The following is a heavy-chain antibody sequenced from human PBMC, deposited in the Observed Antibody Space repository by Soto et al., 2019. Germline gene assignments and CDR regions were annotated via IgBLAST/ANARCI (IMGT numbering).Heavy chain of an antibody. CDR1: GFTFSSYA. CDR3: AKVPPRYCTNGVCYYFDY. V-gene: IGHV3-23*01. D-gene: IGHD2-8*01. CDR2: ISGSGGST. J-gene: IGHJ4*02. Sequence: WGSLRLSCAASGFTFSSYAMSCVRQAPWKGLEWVSSISGSGGSTYYADSVKGRFTISRDNSKNTLYLQMNSLRAEDKAVYYCAKVPPRYCTNGVCYYFDYWGQGTLVTVSS.